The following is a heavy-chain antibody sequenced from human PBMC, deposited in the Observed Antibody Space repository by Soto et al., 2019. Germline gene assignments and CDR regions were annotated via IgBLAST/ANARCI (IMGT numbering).Heavy chain of an antibody. CDR2: ISYDGSNK. D-gene: IGHD2-15*01. Sequence: QVQLVESGGGVVQPGRSLRLSCAASGFTFSSYGIHWVRQAPGKGLEWVAVISYDGSNKYYADSVKGRFTISRDNSKNTLYLQMNSLRAEDTAVYYCAKEGRDIVVVVAATPAAFDYFDYWGQGTLVTVSS. CDR1: GFTFSSYG. J-gene: IGHJ4*02. V-gene: IGHV3-30*18. CDR3: AKEGRDIVVVVAATPAAFDYFDY.